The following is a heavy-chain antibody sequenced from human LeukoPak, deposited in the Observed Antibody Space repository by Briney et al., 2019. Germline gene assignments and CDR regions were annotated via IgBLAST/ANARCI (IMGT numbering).Heavy chain of an antibody. Sequence: GVSLRLSCAASGFTFSSYSMNWVRQAPGKGLEWVSYISSSSSTIYYADSVKGRFTISRDNAKNSLYLQMNSLRAEDTAVYYCASLEQQLVLDWFDPWGQGTLVTVSS. CDR2: ISSSSSTI. CDR3: ASLEQQLVLDWFDP. CDR1: GFTFSSYS. D-gene: IGHD6-13*01. J-gene: IGHJ5*02. V-gene: IGHV3-48*01.